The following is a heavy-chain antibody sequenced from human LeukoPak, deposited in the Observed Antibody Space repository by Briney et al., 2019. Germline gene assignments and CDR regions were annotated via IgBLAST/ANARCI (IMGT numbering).Heavy chain of an antibody. Sequence: SQTLSLTCAISGDSVSSNSAAWNWIRQSPSRGLEWLGRTYYRSKWYNDYAVPVKSRITINPDTSKNQFSLQLNSVTPEDTAVYYCARDLPRLIGSSWTANWFDPWGQGTLVTVSS. D-gene: IGHD6-13*01. V-gene: IGHV6-1*01. J-gene: IGHJ5*02. CDR2: TYYRSKWYN. CDR1: GDSVSSNSAA. CDR3: ARDLPRLIGSSWTANWFDP.